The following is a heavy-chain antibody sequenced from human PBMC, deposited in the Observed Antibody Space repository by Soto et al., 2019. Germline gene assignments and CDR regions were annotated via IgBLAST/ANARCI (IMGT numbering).Heavy chain of an antibody. V-gene: IGHV3-74*01. CDR1: GSTFSNDW. Sequence: GGSLRLSCAVSGSTFSNDWMHWVRQAPGKGLVWVSHINSDGSSTNYADFVKGRFTIARDNAKNTVYLQRNSLRAEDTAVYYCARDRSYSLDVWGQGTTVTVSS. J-gene: IGHJ6*02. CDR3: ARDRSYSLDV. CDR2: INSDGSST.